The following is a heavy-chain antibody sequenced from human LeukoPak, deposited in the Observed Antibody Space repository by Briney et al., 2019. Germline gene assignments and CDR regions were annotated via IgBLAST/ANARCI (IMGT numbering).Heavy chain of an antibody. D-gene: IGHD2-2*01. Sequence: SETLSLTCSVSGFSISSGYYWGWIRQPPGKGLEWIGEINHSGSTNYNPSLKSRVTISVDTSKNQFSLKLSSVTAADTAVYYCARHEDCSSTSCSLGFAFDIWGQGTMVTVSS. CDR1: GFSISSGYY. J-gene: IGHJ3*02. CDR3: ARHEDCSSTSCSLGFAFDI. V-gene: IGHV4-38-2*02. CDR2: INHSGST.